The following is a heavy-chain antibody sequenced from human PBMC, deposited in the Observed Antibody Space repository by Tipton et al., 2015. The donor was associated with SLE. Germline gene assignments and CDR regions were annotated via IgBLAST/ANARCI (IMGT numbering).Heavy chain of an antibody. V-gene: IGHV4-59*11. CDR1: GGSISSHY. CDR3: ASCLRSGRDWLYYYGMDV. D-gene: IGHD1-26*01. Sequence: TLSLTCTVSGGSISSHYWSWFRQPPGKGLEWIGYVYYSGSTTNYNPSLGSRVTISVDTSKNQFSLTLSSVTAADTAVYYCASCLRSGRDWLYYYGMDVWGQGTTVTVSS. CDR2: VYYSGSTT. J-gene: IGHJ6*02.